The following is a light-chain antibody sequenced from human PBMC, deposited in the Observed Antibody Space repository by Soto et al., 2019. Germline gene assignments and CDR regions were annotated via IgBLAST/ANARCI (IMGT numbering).Light chain of an antibody. CDR1: QSVSSTY. CDR2: GAS. J-gene: IGKJ1*01. Sequence: ELVLTQSPGTLSLSPGERATLSCRASQSVSSTYLAWYQQQPGQAPRLLIYGASNRATGIPDRFSGSGSGTDFTLTISRLEPEDFAVYYCQQYGSSSWTFGQGTKVEIK. V-gene: IGKV3-20*01. CDR3: QQYGSSSWT.